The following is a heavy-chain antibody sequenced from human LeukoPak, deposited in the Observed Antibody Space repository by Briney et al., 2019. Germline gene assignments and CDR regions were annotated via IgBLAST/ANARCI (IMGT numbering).Heavy chain of an antibody. D-gene: IGHD2-15*01. CDR1: GFTFSSYA. V-gene: IGHV3-23*01. J-gene: IGHJ3*02. Sequence: GGSLRLSCAASGFTFSSYAMSWVRQAPGKGLEWVSGIGGSGIRTHYADSVKGRFTISRDNSKNTLYLQMNSLRAEDTAVYYCASQGVLAATHDAFDIWGQGTMVTVSS. CDR3: ASQGVLAATHDAFDI. CDR2: IGGSGIRT.